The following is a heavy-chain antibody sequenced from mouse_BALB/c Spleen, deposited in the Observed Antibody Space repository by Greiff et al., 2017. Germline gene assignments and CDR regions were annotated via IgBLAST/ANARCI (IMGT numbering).Heavy chain of an antibody. CDR2: INPSNGRT. CDR1: GYTFTSYW. CDR3: ASSGDYDNGDYFDY. Sequence: VQLQQPGAELVKPGASVKLSCKASGYTFTSYWMHWVKQRPGQGLEWIGEINPSNGRTNYNEKFKSKATLTVDKSSSTAYMQLSSLTSEDSAVYYCASSGDYDNGDYFDYWGQGTTVTVSS. V-gene: IGHV1S81*02. D-gene: IGHD2-4*01. J-gene: IGHJ2*01.